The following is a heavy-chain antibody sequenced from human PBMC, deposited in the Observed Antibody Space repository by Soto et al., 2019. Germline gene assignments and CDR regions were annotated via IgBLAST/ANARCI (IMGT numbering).Heavy chain of an antibody. V-gene: IGHV3-30*03. J-gene: IGHJ6*02. CDR2: IIHDGSYK. CDR1: GITFSTYG. Sequence: GGSLRLSCVVSGITFSTYGMHWVRQTPGKGLEWVAVIIHDGSYKYYGDSVKGRFTISRDNSKNTVYLQMNSLRGDDSGVYYCASQVDKDMVPNYFNGMDVWGQGTTVTVSS. CDR3: ASQVDKDMVPNYFNGMDV. D-gene: IGHD5-18*01.